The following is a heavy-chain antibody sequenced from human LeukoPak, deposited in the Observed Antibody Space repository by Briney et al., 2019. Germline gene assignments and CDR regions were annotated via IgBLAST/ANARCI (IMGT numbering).Heavy chain of an antibody. CDR3: TRPLGGIDIFDC. V-gene: IGHV3-15*01. J-gene: IGHJ4*02. CDR1: GFTFINAY. Sequence: GGSLRLSGKASGFTFINAYMTWVRQAPGKGLEWVGRIQTKTDGGAADYAAPVKGRFTISRDDSQNTVYLQMNSLTIEDTGVYYCTRPLGGIDIFDCWGQGALVSVSS. CDR2: IQTKTDGGAA. D-gene: IGHD2-15*01.